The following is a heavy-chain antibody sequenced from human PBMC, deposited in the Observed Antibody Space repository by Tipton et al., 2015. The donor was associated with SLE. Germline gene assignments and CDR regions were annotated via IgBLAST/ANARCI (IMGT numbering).Heavy chain of an antibody. D-gene: IGHD3-16*02. Sequence: TLSLTCTVSGGSISSYYWSWIRQPPGKGLKWIGYIYYSGSTNYNPSPKSRVTISVDTSKNQFSLKLSSVTAADTAVYYCARDGGGGATVLDYWGQGTLVTVSS. CDR1: GGSISSYY. CDR2: IYYSGST. J-gene: IGHJ4*02. CDR3: ARDGGGGATVLDY. V-gene: IGHV4-59*12.